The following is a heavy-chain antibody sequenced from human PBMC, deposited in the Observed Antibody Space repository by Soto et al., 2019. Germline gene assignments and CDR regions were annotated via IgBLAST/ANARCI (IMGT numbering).Heavy chain of an antibody. J-gene: IGHJ4*02. Sequence: EVQLEESGGGLIQPGRSLRLSCAASGFIFDNYAMHWVRQRPGRGLEWVSAINHNGDRKGYANSVKGRFTISREKARNALYLEMSSLTAEDTASYYCARVDAQSIMASGTGNYSFDKWGRGTLVTVAS. V-gene: IGHV3-9*01. CDR1: GFIFDNYA. CDR2: INHNGDRK. CDR3: ARVDAQSIMASGTGNYSFDK. D-gene: IGHD6-13*01.